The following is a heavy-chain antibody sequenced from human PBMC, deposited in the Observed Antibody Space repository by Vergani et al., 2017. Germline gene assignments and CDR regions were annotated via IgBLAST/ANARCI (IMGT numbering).Heavy chain of an antibody. J-gene: IGHJ3*02. CDR1: GGSISSSSYY. Sequence: QLQLQESGPGLVKPSETLSLTCTVSGGSISSSSYYWGWIRQPPGKGLEWIGSTYYSGSTYYNPSLKSRVTISVDTSKNQFSLKLSSVTAADTAVYYCASGYYDSSGPRWYTAPNAFDIWGQGTMVTVSS. D-gene: IGHD3-22*01. V-gene: IGHV4-39*01. CDR3: ASGYYDSSGPRWYTAPNAFDI. CDR2: TYYSGST.